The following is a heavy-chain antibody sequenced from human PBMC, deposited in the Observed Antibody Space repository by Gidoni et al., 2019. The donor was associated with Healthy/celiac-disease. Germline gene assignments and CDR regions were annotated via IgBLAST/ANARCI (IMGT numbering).Heavy chain of an antibody. D-gene: IGHD2-2*02. CDR3: ARGRRYCSSTSCYNFDY. J-gene: IGHJ4*02. CDR2: INHSAST. Sequence: VQLQQWGAGLLKPSETLSLTCAVYGGSFSGYYWRWIRQPPGKGLEWIGEINHSASTNYNPSLKSRVTISVDTSKNQFSLKLSSVTAADTAVYYCARGRRYCSSTSCYNFDYWGQGTLVTVSS. CDR1: GGSFSGYY. V-gene: IGHV4-34*01.